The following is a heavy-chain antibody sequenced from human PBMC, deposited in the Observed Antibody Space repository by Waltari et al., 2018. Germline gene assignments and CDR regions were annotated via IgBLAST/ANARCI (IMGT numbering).Heavy chain of an antibody. CDR2: ISYSGTT. J-gene: IGHJ3*01. CDR1: GDSMNNYL. D-gene: IGHD2-15*01. Sequence: QVVLQESGPGLVKPSETLSLTCSVSGDSMNNYLWTWIRQTPGKGLEWIGYISYSGTTNHNPPLKSRVTISLDTSKNQFSLKLNSVTAADSAVYYCAREPGYCRGGSCYFSGDNAYDVWGRGTMVTVSS. CDR3: AREPGYCRGGSCYFSGDNAYDV. V-gene: IGHV4-59*01.